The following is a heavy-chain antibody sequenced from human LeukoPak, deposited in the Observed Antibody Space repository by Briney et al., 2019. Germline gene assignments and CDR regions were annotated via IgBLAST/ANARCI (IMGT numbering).Heavy chain of an antibody. Sequence: SETLSLTCTVSGGSISSYYWSWIRQPPGKGLEWIGYIYYSGSTNYNPSLKSRVTISVDTSMSQFSLKLNSVTAADTAVYYCARHKTEKQWLVPLDYWGQGTLVTVSS. CDR2: IYYSGST. CDR1: GGSISSYY. CDR3: ARHKTEKQWLVPLDY. V-gene: IGHV4-59*08. D-gene: IGHD6-19*01. J-gene: IGHJ4*02.